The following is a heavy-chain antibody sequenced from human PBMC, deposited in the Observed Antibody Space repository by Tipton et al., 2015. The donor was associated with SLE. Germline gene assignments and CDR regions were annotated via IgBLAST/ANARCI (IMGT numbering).Heavy chain of an antibody. J-gene: IGHJ6*03. V-gene: IGHV3-30*04. CDR1: GFSFRSYD. D-gene: IGHD3-16*01. CDR2: ISYDGSNK. Sequence: SLRLSCAASGFSFRSYDMHWVRQAPGKGLEWVAFISYDGSNKHYADSAKGRFSISRDNSKNTLYVQMNSLRAEDTAVYYCARGLFGYYYYMDVWGKGTTVTVSS. CDR3: ARGLFGYYYYMDV.